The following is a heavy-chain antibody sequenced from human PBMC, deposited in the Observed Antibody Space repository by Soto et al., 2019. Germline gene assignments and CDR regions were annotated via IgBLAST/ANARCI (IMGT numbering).Heavy chain of an antibody. V-gene: IGHV3-21*01. CDR1: GFTFNSYN. CDR2: ISTSSTYM. D-gene: IGHD3-3*01. J-gene: IGHJ6*03. Sequence: EVQLVESGGGLVKPGGALRLSCAASGFTFNSYNMNWVRQAPGKGLEWVSSISTSSTYMYYADSVRGRFTISRDNAENSLYLQMNSLRAEDTAVYYCARDDEIFGVVPYYYYMDVWGKGTTVTVSS. CDR3: ARDDEIFGVVPYYYYMDV.